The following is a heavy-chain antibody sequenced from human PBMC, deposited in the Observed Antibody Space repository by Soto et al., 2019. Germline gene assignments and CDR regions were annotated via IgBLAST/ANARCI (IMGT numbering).Heavy chain of an antibody. V-gene: IGHV1-18*01. CDR2: ISAYNGNT. CDR3: ARDGSYSSSWSDWFDP. D-gene: IGHD6-13*01. CDR1: GYTVTIYG. Sequence: GASVEVASKASGYTVTIYGISWVRKAPGQGLEWMGWISAYNGNTNYAQKLQGRVTMTTDTSTSTAYMELRSLRSDDTAVYYCARDGSYSSSWSDWFDPWGQGTLVTVS. J-gene: IGHJ5*02.